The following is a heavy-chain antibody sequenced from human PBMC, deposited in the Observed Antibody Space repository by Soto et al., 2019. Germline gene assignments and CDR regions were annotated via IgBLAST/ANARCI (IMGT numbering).Heavy chain of an antibody. CDR2: INPSGGST. V-gene: IGHV1-46*01. J-gene: IGHJ6*02. D-gene: IGHD3-10*01. CDR1: GYTFTSSY. Sequence: ASVKVSCKASGYTFTSSYMHWVRQAPGQGLEWMGIINPSGGSTNYAQKFQGRVTMTRDTSTSTVYMEVSSLRSEDTAVYYCARSQITLVRGVTGMDVWGQGTTVTVSS. CDR3: ARSQITLVRGVTGMDV.